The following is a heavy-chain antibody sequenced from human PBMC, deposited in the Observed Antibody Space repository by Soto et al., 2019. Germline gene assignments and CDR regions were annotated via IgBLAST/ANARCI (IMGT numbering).Heavy chain of an antibody. Sequence: QVQLQESGPGLVKPSGTLSLTCAVSSGSISSSNWWSCVRQPPGKGLARIGEIYHSGSTNYNPSPKSRVTISVDNTKNQLSLQLSSVSAADTAVYYCASRSYCSSTSCYIYYYMDVWGKGTTVTVSS. CDR1: SGSISSSNW. D-gene: IGHD2-2*02. V-gene: IGHV4-4*02. CDR3: ASRSYCSSTSCYIYYYMDV. CDR2: IYHSGST. J-gene: IGHJ6*03.